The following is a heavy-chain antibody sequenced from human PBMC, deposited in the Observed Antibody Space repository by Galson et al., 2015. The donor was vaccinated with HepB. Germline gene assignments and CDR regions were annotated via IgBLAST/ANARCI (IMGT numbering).Heavy chain of an antibody. CDR1: GFTFSSYW. CDR2: IRQDGSEK. V-gene: IGHV3-7*01. CDR3: ARDSPGYSGYDLDY. D-gene: IGHD5-12*01. Sequence: SLRLSCAASGFTFSSYWMSWVRQAPGKGLEWVANIRQDGSEKYYVDSVKGRFTISRDNAKNSLYLQMNSLRAEDTAVYYCARDSPGYSGYDLDYWGQGTLVTVSS. J-gene: IGHJ4*02.